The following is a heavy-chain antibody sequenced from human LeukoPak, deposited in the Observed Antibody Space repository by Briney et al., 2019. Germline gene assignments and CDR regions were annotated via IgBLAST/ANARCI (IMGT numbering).Heavy chain of an antibody. D-gene: IGHD2-2*01. CDR1: GCTFTSYD. Sequence: GASVKVSCKASGCTFTSYDINWVRQATGQGLEWMGWMNPNSGNTGYAQKFQGRVTMTRNTSISTAYMELSSLRSEDTAVYYCARVPLFVCSSTSCYYYYMDVWGKGTTVTVSS. CDR2: MNPNSGNT. J-gene: IGHJ6*03. V-gene: IGHV1-8*01. CDR3: ARVPLFVCSSTSCYYYYMDV.